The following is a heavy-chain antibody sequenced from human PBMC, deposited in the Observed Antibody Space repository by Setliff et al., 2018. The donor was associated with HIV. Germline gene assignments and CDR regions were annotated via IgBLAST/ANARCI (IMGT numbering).Heavy chain of an antibody. CDR1: GYTFTSYD. D-gene: IGHD6-19*01. J-gene: IGHJ5*02. Sequence: VASVKVSCKASGYTFTSYDINWVRQATGQGLEWMGWMNPNSGNTGYAQKFQGRVTMTRNTSISTAYMELSSLRSEDTAVYYCVRGYRSAWNSWFDAWGQGTRVTVSS. CDR2: MNPNSGNT. V-gene: IGHV1-8*01. CDR3: VRGYRSAWNSWFDA.